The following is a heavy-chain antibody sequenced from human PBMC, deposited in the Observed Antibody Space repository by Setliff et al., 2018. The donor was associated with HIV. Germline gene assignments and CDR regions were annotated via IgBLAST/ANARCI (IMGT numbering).Heavy chain of an antibody. Sequence: SETLSLTCTVSGDSVSSASYYWTWIRQSAGKGLEWTGHINTSGSTKYNPSLKSRLTMSVDSSGNQFSLTLTSVTAADTAVYYCARDPNTGWYYLDFWGPGALVTVSS. V-gene: IGHV4-61*09. CDR3: ARDPNTGWYYLDF. CDR1: GDSVSSASYY. D-gene: IGHD6-19*01. J-gene: IGHJ4*02. CDR2: INTSGST.